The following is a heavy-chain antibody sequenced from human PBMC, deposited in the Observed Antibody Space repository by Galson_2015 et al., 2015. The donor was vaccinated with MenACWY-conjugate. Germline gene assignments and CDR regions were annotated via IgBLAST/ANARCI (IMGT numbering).Heavy chain of an antibody. V-gene: IGHV3-23*01. CDR1: GFTFKNYG. Sequence: SLRLSCAASGFTFKNYGMNWVRQAPGKGLEWVSSVSSGGSSKYYADSVKGRFNISRDNSKNTVYLQMDSLRADDTAVYFCAKGERRHYDSSGFSEHWGQGSLVTVSS. D-gene: IGHD3-22*01. J-gene: IGHJ4*02. CDR2: VSSGGSSK. CDR3: AKGERRHYDSSGFSEH.